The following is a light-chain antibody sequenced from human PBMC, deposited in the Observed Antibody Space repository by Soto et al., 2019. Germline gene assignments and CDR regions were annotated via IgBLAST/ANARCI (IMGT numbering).Light chain of an antibody. V-gene: IGKV1-9*01. CDR1: QGISSY. J-gene: IGKJ3*01. CDR2: AAS. Sequence: DIQLTQSPSFLSASVGDRVTITCRASQGISSYLAWYQQRPGKAPQLLIYAASTLQSGVPSRFSGSGSGTDFTLTISSLQPEEFATYCCQQLNSYPFTFGPGTKVDIK. CDR3: QQLNSYPFT.